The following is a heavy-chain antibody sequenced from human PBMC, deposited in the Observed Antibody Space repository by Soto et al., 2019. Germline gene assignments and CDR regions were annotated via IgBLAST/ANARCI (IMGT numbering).Heavy chain of an antibody. J-gene: IGHJ6*02. CDR2: ISGYNGHT. CDR1: GYTFTTYG. D-gene: IGHD3-16*01. V-gene: IGHV1-18*01. CDR3: AREGEMPYYYYGLDV. Sequence: QVQLVQSGAEVRKPGASVKVSCKASGYTFTTYGISWVRQAPGQGLEWMGWISGYNGHTKYAKKFQGRVTMTTDTSTSTVDMDLRSLRSDDTAVYYCAREGEMPYYYYGLDVWGQGTTVTVSS.